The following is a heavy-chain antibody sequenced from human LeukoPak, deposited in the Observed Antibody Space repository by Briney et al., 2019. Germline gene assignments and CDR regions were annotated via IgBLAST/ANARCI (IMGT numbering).Heavy chain of an antibody. J-gene: IGHJ4*02. V-gene: IGHV4-4*07. CDR1: GGSISNYY. D-gene: IGHD1-1*01. CDR2: IYNSGST. Sequence: SETLSLTCTVSGGSISNYYWSWIRQPAGKGLEWIGRIYNSGSTNYNPSLQSRVTMSVDTSKNQFSLRLSSVTAADTAVYYCARDGGNGPFDYWGQGTLVTVSS. CDR3: ARDGGNGPFDY.